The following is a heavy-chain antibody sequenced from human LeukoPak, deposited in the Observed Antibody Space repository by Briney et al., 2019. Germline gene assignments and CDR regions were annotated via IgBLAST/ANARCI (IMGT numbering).Heavy chain of an antibody. V-gene: IGHV3-33*01. Sequence: GGSLRLSCAASGFTFSSYGMHWVRQAPGKGLEWVAVIWYDGSNKYYADSVKGRFTISRDNSKNTLYLQMNSLRAEDTAVYYCARDHRPRGWPGSFDYWGQGTLVTVSS. CDR3: ARDHRPRGWPGSFDY. CDR2: IWYDGSNK. J-gene: IGHJ4*02. CDR1: GFTFSSYG. D-gene: IGHD6-19*01.